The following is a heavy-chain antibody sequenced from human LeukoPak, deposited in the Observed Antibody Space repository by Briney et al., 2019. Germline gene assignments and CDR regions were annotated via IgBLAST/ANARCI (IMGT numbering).Heavy chain of an antibody. D-gene: IGHD3-3*01. CDR2: IYYSGST. CDR3: ARNDFWSGYYGFDY. J-gene: IGHJ4*02. CDR1: GGSISSGDYY. Sequence: SETLSLTCTVSGGSISSGDYYWSWIRQPPGKGLEWIGYIYYSGSTYYNPSLKSRVTISVDTSKNQFSLKLSSVTAADTAVYYCARNDFWSGYYGFDYWGQGTLVTASS. V-gene: IGHV4-30-4*01.